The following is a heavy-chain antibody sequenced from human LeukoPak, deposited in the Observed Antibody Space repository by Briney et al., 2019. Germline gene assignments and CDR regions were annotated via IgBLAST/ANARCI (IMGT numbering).Heavy chain of an antibody. J-gene: IGHJ6*03. D-gene: IGHD3-3*01. CDR1: GFTFSSYA. V-gene: IGHV3-23*01. CDR2: ISGSGGST. Sequence: GGSLRLSCAASGFTFSSYAMSWVRQAPGKGLEWVSAISGSGGSTYYADSVKGRFTISRDNSKNTLYLQMNSLRAEDTAVYYCARAGYDFWSGYSTTAGYYYYMDVWGKGTTVTVSS. CDR3: ARAGYDFWSGYSTTAGYYYYMDV.